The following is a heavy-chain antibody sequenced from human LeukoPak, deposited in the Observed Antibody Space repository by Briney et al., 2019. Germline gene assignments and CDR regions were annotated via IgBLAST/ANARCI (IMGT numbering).Heavy chain of an antibody. V-gene: IGHV4-4*07. Sequence: PSETLSLTCTVSGGSISSYYWSWIRQPAGKGLEWIGRIYTSGSTNYNPSLKSRVTISVDKSKNQFSLKLSSVTAADTAVYYCARAGGSSSWYVDWFDPWGQGTLVTVSS. J-gene: IGHJ5*02. CDR3: ARAGGSSSWYVDWFDP. CDR1: GGSISSYY. D-gene: IGHD6-13*01. CDR2: IYTSGST.